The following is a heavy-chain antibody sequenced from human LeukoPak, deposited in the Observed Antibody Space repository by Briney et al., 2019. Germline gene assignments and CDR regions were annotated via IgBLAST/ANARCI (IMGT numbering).Heavy chain of an antibody. CDR1: GCSISSGSYY. D-gene: IGHD3-10*01. CDR3: ARDRITMVRGDADRYYYYYYYMDV. J-gene: IGHJ6*03. V-gene: IGHV4-61*02. CDR2: IYTSGST. Sequence: SPSQTLSLTCTVSGCSISSGSYYWSWIRQPAGNGLERIGRIYTSGSTNYNPSIKSRVTISVDTSKNQFSLKLSSVTAADTAVYLCARDRITMVRGDADRYYYYYYYMDVLCNGTTVNVSS.